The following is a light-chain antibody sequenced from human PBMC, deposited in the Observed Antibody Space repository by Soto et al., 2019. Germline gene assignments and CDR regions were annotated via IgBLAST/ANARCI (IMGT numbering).Light chain of an antibody. CDR3: QQYGSSLYT. J-gene: IGKJ2*01. V-gene: IGKV3-20*01. CDR1: HSFSSSY. Sequence: EIVLTQSPGTLSLSPGQRATLSCRASHSFSSSYLAWYQQKPGQAPRLLIYGASNRATGIPDRFSCSGSGTDFPLTITRLQPEDFAVYYCQQYGSSLYTFGQGTKLEIK. CDR2: GAS.